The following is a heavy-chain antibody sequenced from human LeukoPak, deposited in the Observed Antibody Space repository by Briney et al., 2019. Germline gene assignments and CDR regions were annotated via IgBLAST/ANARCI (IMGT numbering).Heavy chain of an antibody. V-gene: IGHV3-53*01. J-gene: IGHJ4*02. CDR1: GFTVSSNY. D-gene: IGHD6-19*01. Sequence: GGSPRLSCAASGFTVSSNYMSWVRQAPGKGLEWVSVIYSGGSIYYADSVKGRFTISRDNSKNTLYLQMNSLRAEDTAVYYCARVSSGWLNYWGQGTLVTVSS. CDR2: IYSGGSI. CDR3: ARVSSGWLNY.